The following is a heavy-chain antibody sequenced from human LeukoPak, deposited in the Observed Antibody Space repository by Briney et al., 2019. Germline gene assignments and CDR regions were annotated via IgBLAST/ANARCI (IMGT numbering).Heavy chain of an antibody. CDR3: ARRTVTTSGYAFDI. J-gene: IGHJ3*02. CDR2: IYPGDSDT. Sequence: GESLKISCKGSGYSFITYWIGWVRQMTGKGLEWMGIIYPGDSDTRYSPSFQGQATISADKSISTAYLQWSSLKASDTAMYYCARRTVTTSGYAFDIWGQGTMVSVSS. D-gene: IGHD4-17*01. CDR1: GYSFITYW. V-gene: IGHV5-51*01.